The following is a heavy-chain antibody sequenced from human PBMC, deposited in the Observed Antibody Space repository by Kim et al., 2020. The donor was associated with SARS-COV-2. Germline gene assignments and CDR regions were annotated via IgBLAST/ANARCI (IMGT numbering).Heavy chain of an antibody. J-gene: IGHJ6*02. D-gene: IGHD3-16*01. CDR2: ISYDGSNK. CDR1: GFTFSSYG. Sequence: GGSLRLSCAASGFTFSSYGMHWVRQAPGKGLEWVEAISYDGSNKYYADSVKGRLTSPRDTPKNTLYLQMTSLRAEATAVYDCARALGGGYYYGMAAWGQG. V-gene: IGHV3-30*03. CDR3: ARALGGGYYYGMAA.